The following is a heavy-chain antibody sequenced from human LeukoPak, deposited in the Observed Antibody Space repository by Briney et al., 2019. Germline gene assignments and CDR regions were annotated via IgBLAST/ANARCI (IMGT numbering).Heavy chain of an antibody. CDR3: ASASSHRIAAGGDY. J-gene: IGHJ4*02. V-gene: IGHV3-74*01. CDR1: GFTFSGSA. D-gene: IGHD6-13*01. CDR2: INSDGSSR. Sequence: GGSLKLSCAASGFTFSGSAMHWVRQAPGKGLVWVSRINSDGSSRNYADSVKGRFTISRDNAKNTLYLQMNSLRAEDTAVYYCASASSHRIAAGGDYWGQGTLVTVSS.